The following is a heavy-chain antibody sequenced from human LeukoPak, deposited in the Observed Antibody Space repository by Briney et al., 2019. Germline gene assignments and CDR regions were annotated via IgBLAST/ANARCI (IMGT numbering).Heavy chain of an antibody. Sequence: PSETLSLTCAVYGTSFSRYYWSWIRQTPGRGLEWIGEIDHIGRASYHPSLKSRATISVDTSKNQFSLTLKSVTAADVGVYFCAMPGFCSATIYSNYFESWGQGTLVTVSS. D-gene: IGHD2/OR15-2a*01. J-gene: IGHJ5*01. V-gene: IGHV4-34*01. CDR2: IDHIGRA. CDR3: AMPGFCSATIYSNYFES. CDR1: GTSFSRYY.